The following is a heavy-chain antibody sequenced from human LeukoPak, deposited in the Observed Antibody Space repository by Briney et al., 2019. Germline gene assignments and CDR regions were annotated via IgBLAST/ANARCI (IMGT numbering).Heavy chain of an antibody. Sequence: NSSETLSLTCTVSGGSISSGGYYWSWIRQHPGKGLEWIGYIYYSGSTYYNPSHKSRVTISVDTSKNQFSLKVTSVTAADTAVYYCARDRRIEQPLRNCYFDYWGQGTLVAVSS. V-gene: IGHV4-31*03. CDR3: ARDRRIEQPLRNCYFDY. D-gene: IGHD6-13*01. CDR1: GGSISSGGYY. CDR2: IYYSGST. J-gene: IGHJ4*02.